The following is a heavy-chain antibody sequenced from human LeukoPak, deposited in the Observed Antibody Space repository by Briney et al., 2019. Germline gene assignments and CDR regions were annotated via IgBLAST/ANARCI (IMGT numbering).Heavy chain of an antibody. CDR1: GYSISSGYY. CDR3: AREAANYYGSGSPFDY. CDR2: IYTSGST. V-gene: IGHV4-61*02. J-gene: IGHJ4*02. Sequence: PSETLSLTCTVSGYSISSGYYWSWIRQPAGKGLEWIGRIYTSGSTNYNPSLKSRVTISVDTSKNQFSLKLSSVTAADTAVYYCAREAANYYGSGSPFDYWGQGTLVTVSS. D-gene: IGHD3-10*01.